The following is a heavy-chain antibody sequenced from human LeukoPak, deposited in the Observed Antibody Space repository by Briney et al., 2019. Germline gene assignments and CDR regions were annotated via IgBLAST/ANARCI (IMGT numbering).Heavy chain of an antibody. D-gene: IGHD2-15*01. Sequence: GASVKVSCKASGYTFISYYMHWLRQAPGQGLEWMGVINPSGGTTSYAQRFQGRVTMTGDTSTSTVYMELSSLRSEDTAVYYCARGDIDYWGQGTLVTVSS. CDR1: GYTFISYY. J-gene: IGHJ4*02. CDR3: ARGDIDY. V-gene: IGHV1-46*01. CDR2: INPSGGTT.